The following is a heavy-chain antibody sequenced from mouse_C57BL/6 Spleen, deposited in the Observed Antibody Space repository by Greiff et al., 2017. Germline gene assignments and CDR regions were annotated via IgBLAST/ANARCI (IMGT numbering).Heavy chain of an antibody. CDR1: GFSLTSYA. V-gene: IGHV2-9-1*01. Sequence: VKLMESGPGLVAPSQSLSITCTVSGFSLTSYAISWVRQPPGKGLEWLGVIWTGGGTNYNSALKSSLSISKDNSKSQVFVKMNRLETDDTARYYGATSPYGGGAMDYWGQGTSVTVSS. J-gene: IGHJ4*01. D-gene: IGHD1-1*02. CDR2: IWTGGGT. CDR3: ATSPYGGGAMDY.